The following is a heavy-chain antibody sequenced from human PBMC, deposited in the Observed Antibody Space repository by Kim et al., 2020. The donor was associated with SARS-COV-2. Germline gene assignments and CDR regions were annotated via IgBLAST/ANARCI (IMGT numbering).Heavy chain of an antibody. CDR1: GFTVSSNY. Sequence: LSLTCAASGFTVSSNYMSWVRQAPGKGLEWVSVIYSGGSTYYADSVKGRFTISRDNSKNTLYLQMNSLRAEDTAVYYCARGIVAASFDYWGQGTLVT. D-gene: IGHD5-12*01. J-gene: IGHJ4*02. V-gene: IGHV3-53*01. CDR3: ARGIVAASFDY. CDR2: IYSGGST.